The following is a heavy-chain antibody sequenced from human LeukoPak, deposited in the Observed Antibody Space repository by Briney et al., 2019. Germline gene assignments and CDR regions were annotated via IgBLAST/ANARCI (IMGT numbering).Heavy chain of an antibody. V-gene: IGHV1-2*02. CDR1: GYTFTGYY. Sequence: ASVKVSCKASGYTFTGYYMHWVRQAPGQGLEWMGWINPNSGGTNYAQKFQGRVTMTRDTSISTAYMELGRLRSDDTAVYYCARDGGSYYYDSSGYYGYWGQGTLVTVSS. J-gene: IGHJ4*02. CDR2: INPNSGGT. D-gene: IGHD3-22*01. CDR3: ARDGGSYYYDSSGYYGY.